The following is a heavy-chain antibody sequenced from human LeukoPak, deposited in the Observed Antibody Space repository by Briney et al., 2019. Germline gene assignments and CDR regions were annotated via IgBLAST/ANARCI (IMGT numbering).Heavy chain of an antibody. J-gene: IGHJ4*02. Sequence: GGSLRLSCAVSGFTLSDYYMRWISHAPGNGLGWVSYISSRSSYKNQADSVKGRFTISRDNAKNPLYLQMNSLRGEDTAVDYWARESFSGDSSGYYGYWGQGTLVTVSS. D-gene: IGHD3-22*01. CDR2: ISSRSSYK. CDR1: GFTLSDYY. CDR3: ARESFSGDSSGYYGY. V-gene: IGHV3-11*06.